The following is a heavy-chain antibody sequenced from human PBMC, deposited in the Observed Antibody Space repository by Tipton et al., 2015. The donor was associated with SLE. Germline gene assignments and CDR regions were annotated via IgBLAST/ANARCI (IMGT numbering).Heavy chain of an antibody. D-gene: IGHD2-8*01. CDR1: GGSISTSDFY. J-gene: IGHJ5*01. Sequence: LRLSCTVSGGSISTSDFYWGWIRQPPGKGLEWIGSIFYSGSTYYNPSLKSRVTISVDTSKNQFSRNRSSVTAADTAVYYCGRQEWVTKPNGVDSWGQGTLVTVYS. V-gene: IGHV4-39*01. CDR3: GRQEWVTKPNGVDS. CDR2: IFYSGST.